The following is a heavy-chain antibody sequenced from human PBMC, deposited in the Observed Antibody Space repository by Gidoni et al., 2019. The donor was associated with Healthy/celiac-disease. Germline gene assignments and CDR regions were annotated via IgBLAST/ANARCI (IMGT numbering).Heavy chain of an antibody. V-gene: IGHV3-48*03. D-gene: IGHD5-12*01. CDR3: ARDCPSSGYDFSSWISYYYYGMDV. J-gene: IGHJ6*02. CDR1: GFTFSSYE. Sequence: EVQLVESGGGLVQPGGSLRLSCAASGFTFSSYEMIWVRQAPGKGLEWVSYISSSGSTIYYADSVKGRFTISRDNAKNSLYLQMNSLRAEDTAVYYCARDCPSSGYDFSSWISYYYYGMDVWGQGTTVTVSS. CDR2: ISSSGSTI.